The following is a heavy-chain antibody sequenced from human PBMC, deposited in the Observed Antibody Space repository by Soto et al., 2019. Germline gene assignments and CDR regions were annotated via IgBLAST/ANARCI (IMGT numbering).Heavy chain of an antibody. Sequence: GASVKVSCKDSGYTFTSYDINWVRQATGQGLEWMGWMNPNSGNTGYAQKFQGRVTMTRNTSISTAYMELSSLRSEDTAVYYCARPAAAGTDWFDPWGQGTLVTVSS. CDR3: ARPAAAGTDWFDP. CDR1: GYTFTSYD. D-gene: IGHD6-13*01. CDR2: MNPNSGNT. V-gene: IGHV1-8*01. J-gene: IGHJ5*02.